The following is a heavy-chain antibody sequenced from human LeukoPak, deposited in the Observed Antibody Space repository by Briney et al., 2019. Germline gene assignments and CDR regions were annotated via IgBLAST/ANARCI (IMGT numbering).Heavy chain of an antibody. Sequence: ASVKVSCKASGYTFTTYVITWVRQAPGQGREGMGWISAYNGNTNYAQQFQGRVTMTTDTSTSTAYMELRSLRSDDTAVYYCAREYYDGSGYGPDYWGQGTPVTVSS. CDR1: GYTFTTYV. CDR3: AREYYDGSGYGPDY. CDR2: ISAYNGNT. D-gene: IGHD3-22*01. J-gene: IGHJ4*02. V-gene: IGHV1-18*01.